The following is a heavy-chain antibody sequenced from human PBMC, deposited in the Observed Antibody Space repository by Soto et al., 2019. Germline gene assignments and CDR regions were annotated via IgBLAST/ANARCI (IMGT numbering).Heavy chain of an antibody. D-gene: IGHD6-13*01. Sequence: SLRLSCAASGFTFSNYAMSWVRQAPGKGLEWVSAISGSGGSTYYADSVKGRFTISRDNSKNTLYLQMNSLRAEDTAVYSCARGIATAGIGTWGQGTLVTVSS. J-gene: IGHJ4*02. CDR2: ISGSGGST. CDR3: ARGIATAGIGT. CDR1: GFTFSNYA. V-gene: IGHV3-23*01.